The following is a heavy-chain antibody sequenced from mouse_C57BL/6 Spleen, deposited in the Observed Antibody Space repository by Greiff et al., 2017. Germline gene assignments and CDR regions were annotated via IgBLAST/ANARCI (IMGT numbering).Heavy chain of an antibody. CDR2: INPGSGGT. V-gene: IGHV1-54*01. CDR1: GYAFTNYL. D-gene: IGHD1-1*01. Sequence: QVQLQQSGAELVRPGTSVKVSCKASGYAFTNYLIEWVKQRPGQGLEWIGVINPGSGGTNYNEKFKGKATLTADKSSSTAYMQLSSLTSEDSAVYFCARSNYGSSTEGMDYWGQGTSVTVSS. J-gene: IGHJ4*01. CDR3: ARSNYGSSTEGMDY.